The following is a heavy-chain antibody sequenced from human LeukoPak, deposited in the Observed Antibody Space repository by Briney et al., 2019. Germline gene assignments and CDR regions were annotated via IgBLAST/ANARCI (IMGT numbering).Heavy chain of an antibody. CDR1: GFTFSSYA. V-gene: IGHV3-23*01. J-gene: IGHJ6*02. Sequence: GGSLRLSCAAPGFTFSSYAMSWVRQAPGKGLEWVSAISGSGGSTYYADSVKGRFTISRDNSKNTLYLQMNSLRAEDTAVYYCAKFRHPEGHGMDVWGQGTTVTVSS. CDR2: ISGSGGST. CDR3: AKFRHPEGHGMDV.